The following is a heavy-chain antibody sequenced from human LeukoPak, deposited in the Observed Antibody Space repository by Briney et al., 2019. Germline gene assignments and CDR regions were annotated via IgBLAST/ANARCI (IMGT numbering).Heavy chain of an antibody. V-gene: IGHV4-38-2*02. CDR3: ARREASGSGYYGFDY. Sequence: SETLSLTCTVSGYSISSGYYWGWIRQPPGKGLGWIGSIYHSGSTYYNPSLKSRVTISVDTSKNQFYLTLSSVTAADTAVYYCARREASGSGYYGFDYWGQGTLVTVSS. CDR1: GYSISSGYY. CDR2: IYHSGST. D-gene: IGHD3-3*01. J-gene: IGHJ4*02.